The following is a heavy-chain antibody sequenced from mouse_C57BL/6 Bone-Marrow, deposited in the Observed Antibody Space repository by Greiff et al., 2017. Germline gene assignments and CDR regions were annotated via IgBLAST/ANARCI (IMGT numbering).Heavy chain of an antibody. CDR3: ARRGDYYGSIYWYFDV. D-gene: IGHD1-1*01. V-gene: IGHV1-4*01. CDR2: INPSSGYT. CDR1: GYTFTSYT. Sequence: VQLQESGAELARPGASVKMSCKASGYTFTSYTMHWVKQRPGQGLEWIGYINPSSGYTKYNQKFKDKATLTADKSSSTAYMQLSSLTSEDSAVYYCARRGDYYGSIYWYFDVWGTGTTVTVSS. J-gene: IGHJ1*03.